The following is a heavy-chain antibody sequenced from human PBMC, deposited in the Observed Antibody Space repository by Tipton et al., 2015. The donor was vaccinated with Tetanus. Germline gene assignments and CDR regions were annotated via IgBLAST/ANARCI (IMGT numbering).Heavy chain of an antibody. V-gene: IGHV3-7*01. D-gene: IGHD6-25*01. CDR3: ARVGSAWPYWYFDL. CDR2: IKRDGSDK. CDR1: GFTVSRNY. Sequence: SLRLSCAASGFTVSRNYMSWVRQAPGKGLEWVGNIKRDGSDKYYMDSVKGRFTISRDNAKNSLFLEMDSLRAEDTAMYYCARVGSAWPYWYFDLWGRGTVVTVSS. J-gene: IGHJ2*01.